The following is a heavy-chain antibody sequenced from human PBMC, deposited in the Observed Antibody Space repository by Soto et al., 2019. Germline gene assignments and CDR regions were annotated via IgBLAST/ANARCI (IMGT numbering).Heavy chain of an antibody. Sequence: PSETLSLTCAVYGGSFSGYSWSWIRQPPGEGLEWIGEINHSGSTNYNPSLKSRVNISVDTSKNQFSLKLSSVTAADTAVYYCARERGSGSYHNYYYGMDVWGQGTTVTVSS. J-gene: IGHJ6*02. CDR2: INHSGST. CDR1: GGSFSGYS. D-gene: IGHD1-26*01. V-gene: IGHV4-34*01. CDR3: ARERGSGSYHNYYYGMDV.